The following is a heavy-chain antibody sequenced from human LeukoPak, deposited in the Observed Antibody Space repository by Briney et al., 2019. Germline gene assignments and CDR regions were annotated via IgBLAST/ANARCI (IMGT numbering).Heavy chain of an antibody. CDR1: GFTVSSNY. CDR2: IYSGGST. Sequence: GGSLRLSCAASGFTVSSNYMSWVRQAPGKGLEWVPVIYSGGSTYYADSVKGRFTISRDNSKNTLYLQMNSLRAEDTAVYYCAKGEMATIPVDYWGQGTLVTVSS. D-gene: IGHD5-24*01. CDR3: AKGEMATIPVDY. V-gene: IGHV3-53*01. J-gene: IGHJ4*02.